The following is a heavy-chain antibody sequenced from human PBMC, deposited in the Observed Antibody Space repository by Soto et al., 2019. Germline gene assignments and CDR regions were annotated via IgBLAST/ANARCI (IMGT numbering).Heavy chain of an antibody. V-gene: IGHV2-5*02. CDR3: AHRRNYDGSWNEGVFDY. J-gene: IGHJ4*02. D-gene: IGHD3-16*01. CDR2: SYWDDDK. CDR1: GFSLTSRPVG. Sequence: QITLKESGPTLVKPTQTLTLTCTFSGFSLTSRPVGVGWVRQPPGKALEWLAFSYWDDDKRYSPSLRGTLTVTKDASKNQVVLTLTNMEPVDTATYYCAHRRNYDGSWNEGVFDYWGQGILVTVSS.